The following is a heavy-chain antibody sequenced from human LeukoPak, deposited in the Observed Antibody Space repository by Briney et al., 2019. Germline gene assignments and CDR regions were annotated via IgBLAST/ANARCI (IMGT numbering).Heavy chain of an antibody. CDR2: IYYSGST. CDR3: ARDRLTTGWYFDL. Sequence: PSETLSLTCTVSGGSISSYCWSWIRQPPGKGLEWMGYIYYSGSTNYNPSLKSRVTISVDTSKNQFSLKLSSVTAADTAVYYCARDRLTTGWYFDLWGRGTLVTVSS. J-gene: IGHJ2*01. CDR1: GGSISSYC. V-gene: IGHV4-59*01. D-gene: IGHD1-14*01.